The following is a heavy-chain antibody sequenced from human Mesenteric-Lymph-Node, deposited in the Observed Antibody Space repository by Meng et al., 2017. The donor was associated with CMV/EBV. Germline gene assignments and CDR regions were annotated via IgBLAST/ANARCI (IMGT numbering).Heavy chain of an antibody. CDR1: GFTFSNYW. J-gene: IGHJ3*02. D-gene: IGHD3-22*01. CDR2: INEDGSVK. V-gene: IGHV3-7*01. Sequence: GESLKISCAASGFTFSNYWMIWVRQAPGKGLEWVANINEDGSVKYYVESVKGRFTVSRDNAKNSLYLQMSSLRAEDTAVYYCARDTNYRDSSGYYYDVFDIWGQGTMVTVSS. CDR3: ARDTNYRDSSGYYYDVFDI.